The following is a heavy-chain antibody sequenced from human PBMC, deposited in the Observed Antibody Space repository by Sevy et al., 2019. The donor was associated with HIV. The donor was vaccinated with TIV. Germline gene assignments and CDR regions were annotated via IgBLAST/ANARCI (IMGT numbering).Heavy chain of an antibody. Sequence: RGSLRLSCAASGFTFSNAWMSWVRQAPGKGLEWVGRIKSKTEGGTTDDSAPVKGRFTISRDDSKTTQYLQMNSLKTEDTAVYYCTTHRCTNGVCYNLLDYWGQGTLVTVSS. CDR3: TTHRCTNGVCYNLLDY. CDR1: GFTFSNAW. V-gene: IGHV3-15*01. J-gene: IGHJ4*02. CDR2: IKSKTEGGTT. D-gene: IGHD2-8*01.